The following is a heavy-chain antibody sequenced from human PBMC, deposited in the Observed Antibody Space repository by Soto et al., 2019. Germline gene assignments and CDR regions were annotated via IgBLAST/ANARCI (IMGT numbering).Heavy chain of an antibody. V-gene: IGHV4-61*01. CDR3: ARDGYGMDV. J-gene: IGHJ6*02. Sequence: SETLSLTCTVSGGSVSSGSYHWSWIRQPPGKGLEWIGYIFFTGSTNYNPSLKSRVTISVDTSKNQFSLKLRSVTAADTAVYYCARDGYGMDVWGQGTTVTVSS. CDR2: IFFTGST. CDR1: GGSVSSGSYH.